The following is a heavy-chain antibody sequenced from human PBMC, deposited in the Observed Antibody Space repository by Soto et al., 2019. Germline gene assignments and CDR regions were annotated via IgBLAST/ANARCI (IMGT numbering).Heavy chain of an antibody. D-gene: IGHD2-15*01. J-gene: IGHJ5*02. CDR2: IYYSGST. V-gene: IGHV4-31*03. Sequence: QVQLQESGPGLVKLSQTLSLTCTVSGGSISSGGYYWSWIRQHPGKGLEWIGYIYYSGSTYYNPSLKSRVTMAVETSKKQFSLKLSSVTAADTAVYYCAKTSPRWWFDPWGQGTLVTVSS. CDR3: AKTSPRWWFDP. CDR1: GGSISSGGYY.